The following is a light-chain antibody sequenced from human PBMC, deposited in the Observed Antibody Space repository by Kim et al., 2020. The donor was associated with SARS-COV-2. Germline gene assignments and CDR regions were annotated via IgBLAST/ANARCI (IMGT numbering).Light chain of an antibody. J-gene: IGKJ2*03. CDR3: QQSYSTLYS. CDR2: GTS. Sequence: ASVGDRVTITCRASQSISSYLNWYQQKPAKAPELLIFGTSSLQSGVPSRFSGSGSETEFTLTINSLQPEDFATYYCQQSYSTLYSFGQGTKLEIK. CDR1: QSISSY. V-gene: IGKV1-39*01.